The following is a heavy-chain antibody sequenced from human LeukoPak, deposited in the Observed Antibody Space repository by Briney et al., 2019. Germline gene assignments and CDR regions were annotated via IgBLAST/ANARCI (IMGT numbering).Heavy chain of an antibody. CDR1: GGSISSYY. CDR2: IYYSGST. D-gene: IGHD2-8*01. CDR3: AREVGNCTNGVCYGFGYYYYMDV. J-gene: IGHJ6*03. Sequence: PSETLSLTCTVSGGSISSYYWSWIRQPAGKGLEWIGYIYYSGSTYYNPSLKSRVTISVDTSKNQFSLKLSSVTAADTAVYYCAREVGNCTNGVCYGFGYYYYMDVWGKGTTVTVSS. V-gene: IGHV4-59*06.